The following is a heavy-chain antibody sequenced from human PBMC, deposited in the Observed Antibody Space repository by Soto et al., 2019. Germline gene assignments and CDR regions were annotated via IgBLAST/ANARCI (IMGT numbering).Heavy chain of an antibody. J-gene: IGHJ4*02. V-gene: IGHV3-30-3*01. CDR3: ARDFTAAGLDY. CDR1: GFTFSSYA. D-gene: IGHD6-13*01. CDR2: ISYDGSNK. Sequence: PGGSLRLSCAASGFTFSSYAMHWVRQAPGKGLEWVAVISYDGSNKYYADSVKGRFTISRDNSKNTLYLQMNSLRAEDTAVYYCARDFTAAGLDYWGQGTLVTVSS.